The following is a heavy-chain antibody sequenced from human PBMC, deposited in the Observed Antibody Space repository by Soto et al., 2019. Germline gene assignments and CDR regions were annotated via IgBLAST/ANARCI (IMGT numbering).Heavy chain of an antibody. CDR3: AREMPGGYFDY. V-gene: IGHV1-18*01. J-gene: IGHJ4*02. Sequence: VPELKKPGASVKVSCKASGYTFNSHGISWARQAPGQGLEWMGWISNYNGNAKYEEKFQGRVSMTTDTSTSTAYLELGSLRSDDTAVYYCAREMPGGYFDYWGQGTLVSVS. CDR2: ISNYNGNA. D-gene: IGHD2-2*01. CDR1: GYTFNSHG.